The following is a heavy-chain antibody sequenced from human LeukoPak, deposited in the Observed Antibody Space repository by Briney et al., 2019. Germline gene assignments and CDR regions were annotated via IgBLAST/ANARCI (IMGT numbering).Heavy chain of an antibody. CDR1: GFTFSSYA. D-gene: IGHD2-2*02. V-gene: IGHV3-23*01. CDR2: IGGSGDST. Sequence: PGGSLRLSCAASGFTFSSYAMSWVRQAPGKGLEWVSTIGGSGDSTYYADSVKGRFTISRDNSKNPLYLQMNSLRVEDTAVYYCAKGYRCFDYWGQGTVVTVSS. J-gene: IGHJ4*02. CDR3: AKGYRCFDY.